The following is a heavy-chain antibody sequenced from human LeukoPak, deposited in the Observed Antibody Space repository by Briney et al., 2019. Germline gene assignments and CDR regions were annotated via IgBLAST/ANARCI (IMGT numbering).Heavy chain of an antibody. CDR1: AFTFSSYA. CDR3: ARVVVRGVHDY. V-gene: IGHV3-30-3*01. D-gene: IGHD3-10*01. J-gene: IGHJ4*02. CDR2: ISYDGSNK. Sequence: GGSLRLSCAASAFTFSSYAMHWVRQAPGKGLEWVAVISYDGSNKYYADSVKGRFTISRDNSKNTLYLQMNSLRAEDTAVYYCARVVVRGVHDYWGQGTLVTVSS.